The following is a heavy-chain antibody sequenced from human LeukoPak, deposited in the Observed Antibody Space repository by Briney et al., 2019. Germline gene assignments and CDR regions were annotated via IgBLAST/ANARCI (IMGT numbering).Heavy chain of an antibody. V-gene: IGHV3-30-3*01. CDR2: ISYDGSNK. J-gene: IGHJ4*02. CDR1: GSTFSSYA. Sequence: GGSLRLSCAASGSTFSSYAMHWVRQAPGKGLEWVAVISYDGSNKYYADSVKGRFTISRDNSKNTLYLQMNSLRAEDTAVYYCATLHYFDYWGQGTLVTVSS. CDR3: ATLHYFDY.